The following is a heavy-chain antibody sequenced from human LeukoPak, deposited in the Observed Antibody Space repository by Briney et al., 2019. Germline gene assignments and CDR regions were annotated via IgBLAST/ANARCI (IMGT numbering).Heavy chain of an antibody. CDR2: MNPNSGNT. J-gene: IGHJ6*02. Sequence: ASVKVSCKASGYTFTSYCIKWVRQATGQGLGWMGSMNPNSGNTGFAQKFQGRVTITRNTPLSTAYMELSSLRSEDPAEYFCARFSRGQLVPDYLDVWGQGTTVTVSS. CDR3: ARFSRGQLVPDYLDV. CDR1: GYTFTSYC. D-gene: IGHD6-13*01. V-gene: IGHV1-8*01.